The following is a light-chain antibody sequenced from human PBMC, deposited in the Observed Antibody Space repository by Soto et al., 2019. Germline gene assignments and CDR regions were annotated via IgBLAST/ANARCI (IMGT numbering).Light chain of an antibody. CDR1: KNDIGSSDY. Sequence: QSVLTQPASVSASPGQSITISCTGGKNDIGSSDYVSWYQQHPGKAPKLIIYGVSNRPSGTSDRFSGSKSGNTASLTISGLQADDEADYYCSSSTSSYTLVFGGGTKVTVL. J-gene: IGLJ3*02. CDR2: GVS. CDR3: SSSTSSYTLV. V-gene: IGLV2-14*01.